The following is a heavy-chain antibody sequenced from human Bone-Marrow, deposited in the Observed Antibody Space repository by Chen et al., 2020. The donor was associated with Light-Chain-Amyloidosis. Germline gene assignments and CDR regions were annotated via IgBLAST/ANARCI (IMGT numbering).Heavy chain of an antibody. CDR1: GDSISSDSYC. CDR3: ARSLSAYDVYGVY. Sequence: QVQLQESGPGLVKPSQTLSLTCSVSGDSISSDSYCWSWIRQHPGKGLEWIGYIDDSGSTYYNPSLKSRVTISVDTSQNQFSLTLTSVTVADTAVYYCARSLSAYDVYGVYWGQGVLVIVSS. J-gene: IGHJ4*02. CDR2: IDDSGST. D-gene: IGHD5-12*01. V-gene: IGHV4-31*03.